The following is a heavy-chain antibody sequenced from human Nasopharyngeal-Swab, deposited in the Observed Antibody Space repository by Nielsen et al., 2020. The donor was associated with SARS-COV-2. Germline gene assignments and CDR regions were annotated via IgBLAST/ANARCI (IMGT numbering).Heavy chain of an antibody. J-gene: IGHJ4*02. Sequence: GESLKISCAASGFTFSSYGMHWVRQAPGKGLEWVAVIWYDGSNKYYADSVKGRFTISRDNSKNTLYLQMNSLRAEDTAVYYCARGRTSEYSYGFYFDYWGQGTLVTVSS. V-gene: IGHV3-33*01. D-gene: IGHD5-18*01. CDR1: GFTFSSYG. CDR3: ARGRTSEYSYGFYFDY. CDR2: IWYDGSNK.